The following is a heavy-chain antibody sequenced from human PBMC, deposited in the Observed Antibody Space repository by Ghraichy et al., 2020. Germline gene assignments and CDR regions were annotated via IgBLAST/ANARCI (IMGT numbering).Heavy chain of an antibody. D-gene: IGHD3-9*01. CDR1: GGSISSYY. V-gene: IGHV4-59*01. J-gene: IGHJ5*02. Sequence: SCTVSGGSISSYYWSWIRQPPGKGLEWIGYIYYSGSTNYNPSLKSRVTISVDTSKNQFSLKLSSVTAADTAVYYCARGILKFDPWGQGTLVTVSS. CDR2: IYYSGST. CDR3: ARGILKFDP.